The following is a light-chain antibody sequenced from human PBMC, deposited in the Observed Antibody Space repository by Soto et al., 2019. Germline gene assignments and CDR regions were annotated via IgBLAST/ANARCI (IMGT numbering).Light chain of an antibody. CDR3: QQSYRTPYT. J-gene: IGKJ2*01. CDR2: AAS. CDR1: QSSSNY. Sequence: DIQITQSPSSLSASVGDRVTITCRASQSSSNYLNWYQQKPGRAPKLLIYAASNLQSGVPSRFSGSGSGTDFTLTISSLQPEDFATYYCQQSYRTPYTFGQGTKLEIK. V-gene: IGKV1-39*01.